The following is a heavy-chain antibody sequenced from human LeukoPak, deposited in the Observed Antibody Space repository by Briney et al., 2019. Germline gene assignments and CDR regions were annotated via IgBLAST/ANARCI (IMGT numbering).Heavy chain of an antibody. Sequence: SETLSLTCAVSGYSISSGYYWGWIRQPPGRGLEWIGSIYHSGSTIYNPALKSRITISVDTSKNQVSLKLCSVTAADTAVYYCARRGWGYAFDIWGQGTMVTVSS. J-gene: IGHJ3*02. D-gene: IGHD7-27*01. CDR3: ARRGWGYAFDI. CDR2: IYHSGST. CDR1: GYSISSGYY. V-gene: IGHV4-38-2*01.